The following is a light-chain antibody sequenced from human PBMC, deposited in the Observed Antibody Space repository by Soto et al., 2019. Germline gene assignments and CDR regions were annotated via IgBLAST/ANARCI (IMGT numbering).Light chain of an antibody. V-gene: IGLV2-14*01. J-gene: IGLJ1*01. CDR1: SSDVVGYNY. Sequence: QSVLTHPASVSGSPGQSITISCTETSSDVVGYNYVSWYQQQPGKAPKFMIYDVSNRPSGVSNRFSGSKSGNTASLTISGLQAEDEDDYYCCSYTTSNTRQIVFGTGTKVTVL. CDR2: DVS. CDR3: CSYTTSNTRQIV.